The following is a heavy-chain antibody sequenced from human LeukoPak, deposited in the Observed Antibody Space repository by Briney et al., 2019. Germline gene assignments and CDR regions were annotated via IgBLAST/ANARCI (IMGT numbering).Heavy chain of an antibody. V-gene: IGHV3-30*03. CDR3: ATTRYGDYRRFDY. CDR1: GFTFSSYG. Sequence: GGSLRLSCAASGFTFSSYGMHWVRQAPGKGLEWVAVISSDGGNKCYADSVKGRFTISRDNSKNTLYLQMNSLRAEDTAVYYCATTRYGDYRRFDYWGQGTLSPSPQ. D-gene: IGHD4-17*01. J-gene: IGHJ4*02. CDR2: ISSDGGNK.